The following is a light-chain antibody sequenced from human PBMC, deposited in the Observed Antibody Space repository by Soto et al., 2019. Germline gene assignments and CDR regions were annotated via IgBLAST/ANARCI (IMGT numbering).Light chain of an antibody. CDR1: QSVLYSSNNNNY. CDR3: QQYYTTPLT. J-gene: IGKJ4*01. V-gene: IGKV4-1*01. Sequence: IVMTQSPDSLAVSLGERATVNCKSSQSVLYSSNNNNYLAWYQQKPGQPPKLLLYWASTPESGVPDRFSGSGSETDFTLTISSLQAEDVAVYFCQQYYTTPLTFGGGTKVEIK. CDR2: WAS.